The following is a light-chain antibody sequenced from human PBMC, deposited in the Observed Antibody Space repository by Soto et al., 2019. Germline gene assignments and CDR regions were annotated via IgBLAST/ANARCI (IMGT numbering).Light chain of an antibody. CDR1: QSFRGL. CDR3: QQRHMWPIT. V-gene: IGKV3-11*01. J-gene: IGKJ5*01. Sequence: EVVLTQSPVTLSVSPGERATLSCRASQSFRGLLAWYQQKPGQAPRLLIYDAYNRATCIPPRFSGSGSGTDFPLTIRSLEPEDSAVYYCQQRHMWPITFGQGTRLEI. CDR2: DAY.